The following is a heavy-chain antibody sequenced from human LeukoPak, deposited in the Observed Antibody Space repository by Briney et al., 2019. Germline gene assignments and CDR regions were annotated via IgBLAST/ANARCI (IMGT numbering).Heavy chain of an antibody. CDR3: AKDRGIAVAGNEFDY. CDR2: ISGSGGST. V-gene: IGHV3-23*01. CDR1: GFTFSSYA. D-gene: IGHD6-19*01. Sequence: GGSLRLSCAASGFTFSSYAMSWVRQAPGKGLEWVSAISGSGGSTYYADSVKGRFTISRANSKNTLYPQMTRLRAEDTAVYHCAKDRGIAVAGNEFDYWGQGTLVTVSS. J-gene: IGHJ4*02.